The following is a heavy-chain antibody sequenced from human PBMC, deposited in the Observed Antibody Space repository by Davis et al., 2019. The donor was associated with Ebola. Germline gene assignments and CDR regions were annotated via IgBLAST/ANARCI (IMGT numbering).Heavy chain of an antibody. D-gene: IGHD6-19*01. CDR1: GFTFSTYA. CDR3: AKDGIAVAQT. CDR2: ISSSGSTI. Sequence: GESLKISCAASGFTFSTYAMSWVRQAPGKVLEWVSYISSSGSTIYYADSVKGRFTISRDNAKNSLYLQMNSLRAEDTAVYYCAKDGIAVAQTWGQGTMVTVSS. V-gene: IGHV3-11*01. J-gene: IGHJ3*01.